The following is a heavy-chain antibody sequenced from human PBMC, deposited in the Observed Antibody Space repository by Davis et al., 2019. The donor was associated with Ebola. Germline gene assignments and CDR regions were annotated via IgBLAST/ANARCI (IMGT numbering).Heavy chain of an antibody. CDR1: GFTFGDYT. J-gene: IGHJ4*02. CDR3: TRMGAKWELLYYFDY. CDR2: IRSKAYGGTA. Sequence: GESLKISCTTSGFTFGDYTMSWVRQTPGKGLEWVGLIRSKAYGGTAEYAASVKGRFTISRDDSKSIAYLQMKSLKTEDTAVYYCTRMGAKWELLYYFDYWGRGTLVTVSS. V-gene: IGHV3-49*04. D-gene: IGHD1-26*01.